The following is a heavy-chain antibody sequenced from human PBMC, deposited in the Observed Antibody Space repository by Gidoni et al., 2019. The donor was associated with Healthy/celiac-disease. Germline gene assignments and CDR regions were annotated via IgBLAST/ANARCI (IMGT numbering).Heavy chain of an antibody. J-gene: IGHJ4*02. CDR1: GFTFSSYG. D-gene: IGHD4-4*01. Sequence: QVQLVESGGGVVQPGRSLRLSCAASGFTFSSYGMHWVRQAPGKGLEWVAVISNDGSNKYYADSVKGRFTISRDNSKNTLYLQMNSLRAEDTAVYYCAKIYSTSGYVSYFDYWGQGTLVTVSS. V-gene: IGHV3-30*18. CDR3: AKIYSTSGYVSYFDY. CDR2: ISNDGSNK.